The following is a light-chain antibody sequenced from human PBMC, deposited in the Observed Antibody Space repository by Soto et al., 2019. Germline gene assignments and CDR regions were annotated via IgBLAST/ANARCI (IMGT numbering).Light chain of an antibody. CDR3: CSYAASSTVV. V-gene: IGLV2-23*01. CDR2: EGS. Sequence: QSALTQPDSVSGSPGQSITISCTGTSSDVGSYNLVSWYQQHPGKAPKLMIYEGSKRPSGVSNRFSGSKSGNTASLTISGLKAEDEADYYCCSYAASSTVVFGGGTKLTV. CDR1: SSDVGSYNL. J-gene: IGLJ2*01.